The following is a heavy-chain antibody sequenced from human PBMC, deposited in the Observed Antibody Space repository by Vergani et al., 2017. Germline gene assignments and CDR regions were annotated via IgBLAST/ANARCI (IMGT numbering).Heavy chain of an antibody. D-gene: IGHD2-15*01. CDR2: IVVGSGNT. J-gene: IGHJ4*02. CDR1: GFTFTSSA. V-gene: IGHV1-58*01. Sequence: QMQLVQSGPEVKKPGTSVKVSCKASGFTFTSSAVQWVRQARGQRLEWIGWIVVGSGNTNYAQKFQERVTITRDMSTSTAYMELSSLRSEDTAVYYCARGSLKSRVVVAATWHFIDYWGQGTLVTVSS. CDR3: ARGSLKSRVVVAATWHFIDY.